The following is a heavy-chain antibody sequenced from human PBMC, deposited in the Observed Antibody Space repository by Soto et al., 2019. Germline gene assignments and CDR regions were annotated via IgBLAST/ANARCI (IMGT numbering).Heavy chain of an antibody. V-gene: IGHV1-69*12. CDR1: GGTFSSYA. CDR2: IIPIFGTA. Sequence: QVQLVQSGAEVKKPGSSVTVSCKASGGTFSSYAISWVRQAPGQGLEWMGGIIPIFGTANYAQKFQGRVTITADESTSTAYMELSSMRSEDTVVYYCARDKRGFSYGSSTKWGQGTLVTVSS. J-gene: IGHJ4*02. D-gene: IGHD5-18*01. CDR3: ARDKRGFSYGSSTK.